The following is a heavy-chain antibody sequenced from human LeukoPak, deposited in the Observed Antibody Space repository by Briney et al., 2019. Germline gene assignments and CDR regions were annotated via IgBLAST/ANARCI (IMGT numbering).Heavy chain of an antibody. Sequence: SETLSLTCAVYGGSFGGYYWSWIRQPPGKGLEWIGEINHSGSTNYNPSLKSRVTISVDTSKNQFSLKLSSVTAADTAVYYCARGILDYYDSSGSYDAFDIWGQGTMVTVSS. D-gene: IGHD3-22*01. CDR1: GGSFGGYY. V-gene: IGHV4-34*01. CDR3: ARGILDYYDSSGSYDAFDI. CDR2: INHSGST. J-gene: IGHJ3*02.